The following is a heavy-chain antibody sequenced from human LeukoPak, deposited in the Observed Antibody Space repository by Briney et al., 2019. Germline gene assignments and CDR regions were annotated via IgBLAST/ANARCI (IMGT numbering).Heavy chain of an antibody. CDR3: ARVFQPRPSFDY. D-gene: IGHD2-21*01. Sequence: ASVKVSCKASGYTFSGYYILWVRQAPGQGLEWMGWINPNSGAKNYAQTFQGRVTMTRDTSISTAYMELSGLRSDDTAVYFCARVFQPRPSFDYWGQGTLLTVSS. J-gene: IGHJ4*02. CDR2: INPNSGAK. CDR1: GYTFSGYY. V-gene: IGHV1-2*02.